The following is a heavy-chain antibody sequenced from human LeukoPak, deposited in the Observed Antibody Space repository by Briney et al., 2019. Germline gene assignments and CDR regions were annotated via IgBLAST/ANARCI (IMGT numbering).Heavy chain of an antibody. CDR2: ISSSSSYI. CDR3: AREGSSWSGPDY. J-gene: IGHJ4*02. Sequence: PGGSLRLSCAASGFTFSSYSMTWVRQAPGKGLEWVSSISSSSSYIYYADSVKGRFTISRDNAKNSLYLQMNSLRAEDTAVYYCAREGSSWSGPDYWGQGTLVTVSS. D-gene: IGHD6-13*01. CDR1: GFTFSSYS. V-gene: IGHV3-21*01.